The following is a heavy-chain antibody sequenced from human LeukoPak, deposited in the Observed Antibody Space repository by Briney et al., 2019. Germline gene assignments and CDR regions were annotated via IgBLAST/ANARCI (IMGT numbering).Heavy chain of an antibody. CDR2: INPNSGGT. CDR3: ARRYYDILTGPFDY. V-gene: IGHV1-2*02. Sequence: ASVKVSCKASGYTFTGYYMHWVRQAPGQGLEWMGWINPNSGGTNYAQKFQGRVTMTRDTSISTAYMELSRLRSDDTAVYYCARRYYDILTGPFDYWGQGTLVTVSS. D-gene: IGHD3-9*01. J-gene: IGHJ4*02. CDR1: GYTFTGYY.